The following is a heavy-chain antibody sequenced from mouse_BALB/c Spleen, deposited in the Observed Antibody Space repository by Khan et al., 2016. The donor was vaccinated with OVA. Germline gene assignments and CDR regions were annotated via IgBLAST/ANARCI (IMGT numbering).Heavy chain of an antibody. J-gene: IGHJ4*01. Sequence: VQLQESGADLVKPGASVKFSCTASGFNLKDTYMHWVKQTPEEGLEWIGKIDPAGGNTKYDAKFQGKATITADTSSNTVYLQLSSLTSEDTAVYYYARTCGGTMDYWGQGTSVTVSS. CDR2: IDPAGGNT. V-gene: IGHV14-3*02. CDR3: ARTCGGTMDY. CDR1: GFNLKDTY.